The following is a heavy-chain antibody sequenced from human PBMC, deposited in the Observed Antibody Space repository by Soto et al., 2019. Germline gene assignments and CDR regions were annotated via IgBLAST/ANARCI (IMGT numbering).Heavy chain of an antibody. V-gene: IGHV3-7*04. CDR3: ARGAGIGVY. Sequence: EVQLVESGGDLVQPGGSLRLSCAASGFTFSSYWMSWVRQAPGKGLEWLANIKEDGSEKYYVDSVKGRFTISRDNAKNSLYLQVNGLRAEDTAVYYCARGAGIGVYWGQGTLVTVSS. CDR1: GFTFSSYW. CDR2: IKEDGSEK. J-gene: IGHJ4*02. D-gene: IGHD3-16*01.